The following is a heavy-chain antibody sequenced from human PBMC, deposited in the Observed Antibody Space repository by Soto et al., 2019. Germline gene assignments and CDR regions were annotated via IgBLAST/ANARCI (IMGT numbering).Heavy chain of an antibody. CDR2: VRGRDGST. J-gene: IGHJ4*02. V-gene: IGHV3-23*01. CDR1: GFTFTTFD. Sequence: EVQLLESGGGLVQPGASLRLSCAASGFTFTTFDMSWARQAPGKGLEWVSVVRGRDGSTSYADSLKGRFTISKDSSKNTPNLQMNRLRAEETARYDCAQGARLDYWGQGTLVTVSS. D-gene: IGHD2-15*01. CDR3: AQGARLDY.